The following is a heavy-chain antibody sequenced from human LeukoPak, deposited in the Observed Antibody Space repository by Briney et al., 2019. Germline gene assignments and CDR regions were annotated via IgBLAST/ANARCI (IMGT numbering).Heavy chain of an antibody. CDR3: ARDPGSVVAPDYFDY. J-gene: IGHJ4*02. CDR2: ISYDGSNK. D-gene: IGHD2-15*01. V-gene: IGHV3-30*04. CDR1: GFTFSSYA. Sequence: PGGSLRLSCAASGFTFSSYAMHWVRQAPGKGLEWVAVISYDGSNKYYADSVKGRFTISRDNSKNTLYLQMNSLRAEDTAVYYCARDPGSVVAPDYFDYWGQGTLVTVSS.